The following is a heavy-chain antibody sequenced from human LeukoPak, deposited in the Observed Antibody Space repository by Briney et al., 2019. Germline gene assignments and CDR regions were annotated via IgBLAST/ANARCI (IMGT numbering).Heavy chain of an antibody. D-gene: IGHD6-13*01. V-gene: IGHV3-48*03. J-gene: IGHJ5*02. CDR1: GFTFSSYE. Sequence: PGGSLRLSCAASGFTFSSYEMNWVRQAPGKGLEWVSYISSSGSTIYYPDSVKGRFTISRDNAKNSLYLQMNSLRAEDTAVYYCARDGAYSSSWVWFDPWGQGTLVTVSS. CDR2: ISSSGSTI. CDR3: ARDGAYSSSWVWFDP.